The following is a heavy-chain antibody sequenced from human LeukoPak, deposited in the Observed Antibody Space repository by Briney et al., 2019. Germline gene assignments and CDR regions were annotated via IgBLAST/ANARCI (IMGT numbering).Heavy chain of an antibody. V-gene: IGHV7-4-1*02. CDR1: GYTFSSCA. Sequence: ASVTVSCKASGYTFSSCAINWVRQAPGQGLEYMGWIDTKTGNPTYAQGFTGRFVFSLDTSVSTAHLQISSLKAEDTAVYYCARVAGVALDYWGQGTLVTVSS. J-gene: IGHJ4*02. CDR3: ARVAGVALDY. D-gene: IGHD3-3*01. CDR2: IDTKTGNP.